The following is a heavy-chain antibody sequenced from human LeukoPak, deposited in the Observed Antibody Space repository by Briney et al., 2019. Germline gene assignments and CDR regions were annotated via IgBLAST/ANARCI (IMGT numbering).Heavy chain of an antibody. D-gene: IGHD2-15*01. CDR2: ISHSGST. Sequence: SETLSLTCAVSGGSISSNYWWSWVRQPPGKGLEWIGEISHSGSTNYNPSLKSRVTISVDTSKNQFSLKLSSVTAADTAVYYCARGRGVAATPKMAAFDIWGQGTMVTVSS. V-gene: IGHV4-4*02. J-gene: IGHJ3*02. CDR1: GGSISSNYW. CDR3: ARGRGVAATPKMAAFDI.